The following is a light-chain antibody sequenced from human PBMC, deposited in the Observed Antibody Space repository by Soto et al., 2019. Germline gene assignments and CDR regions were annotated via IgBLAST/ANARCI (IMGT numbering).Light chain of an antibody. CDR3: QNYNGAPWT. CDR1: QGISTY. Sequence: DIQMTQSPSSLSASVGDRVTITCRASQGISTYLVWYQQKPGTVPKLLIFAASTLQSGVPSRFSDSGSGTDFTLTISRLQPEDVATYYCQNYNGAPWTFGQGTKVEIK. J-gene: IGKJ1*01. V-gene: IGKV1-27*01. CDR2: AAS.